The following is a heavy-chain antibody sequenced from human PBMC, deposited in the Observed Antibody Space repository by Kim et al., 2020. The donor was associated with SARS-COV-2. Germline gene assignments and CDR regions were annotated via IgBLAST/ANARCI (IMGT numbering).Heavy chain of an antibody. CDR3: AREYPPGSDYYYLDI. J-gene: IGHJ6*03. V-gene: IGHV1-69*04. Sequence: SVKVSCKPSGGTFNSYAISWVRQAPGQGLTWMGRIIPVLSITNYAQKFQGRVTITADKSTSTAYMEMSSLRFDDMAVYYCAREYPPGSDYYYLDIWGQGTTVTVSS. CDR1: GGTFNSYA. CDR2: IIPVLSIT. D-gene: IGHD3-10*01.